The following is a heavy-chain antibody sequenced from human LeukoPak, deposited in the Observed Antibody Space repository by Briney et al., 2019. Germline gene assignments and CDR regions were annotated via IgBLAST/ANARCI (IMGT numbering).Heavy chain of an antibody. CDR2: ISSSSSYI. J-gene: IGHJ6*03. Sequence: GGSLRLSCAASGFTFSSYSMNWVRQAPGKGLEWVSSISSSSSYIYSADSVKGRFTISRDNAKNSLYLQMNSLRAEDTAVYYCARGGSSYYMDVWGKGTTVTISS. CDR3: ARGGSSYYMDV. CDR1: GFTFSSYS. V-gene: IGHV3-21*01.